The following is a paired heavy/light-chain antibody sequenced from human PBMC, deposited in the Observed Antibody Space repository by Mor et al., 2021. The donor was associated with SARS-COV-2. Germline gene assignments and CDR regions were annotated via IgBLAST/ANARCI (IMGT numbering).Light chain of an antibody. V-gene: IGLV2-23*02. J-gene: IGLJ2*01. Sequence: QSALTQPASVSGSPGQSITISCTGSSSDVGRYNLVSWYQQHPGKAPKLMIYDVNKRPSGVSDRFSGSKSGNTASLTISGLQGEDEADYFCCSFAGSTTVTFGGGTKVTVL. CDR1: SSDVGRYNL. CDR2: DVN. CDR3: CSFAGSTTVT.
Heavy chain of an antibody. CDR2: ISYSGGT. CDR1: GGSISSGGYY. Sequence: QVQLQESGPGLVKPSQTLSLTCTVSGGSISSGGYYFSWIRQHPGKGLEWIGYISYSGGTYYNPSLRSRVTISLDTSEKQFSLKLSSVTAADTAVYYCAREFYDSSTSPTHWFDPWGQGTLVTVSS. D-gene: IGHD3-22*01. J-gene: IGHJ5*02. CDR3: AREFYDSSTSPTHWFDP. V-gene: IGHV4-31*03.